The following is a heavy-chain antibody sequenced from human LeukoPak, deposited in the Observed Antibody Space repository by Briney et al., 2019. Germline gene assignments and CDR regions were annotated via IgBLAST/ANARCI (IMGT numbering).Heavy chain of an antibody. D-gene: IGHD3-22*01. CDR2: MYYSGST. V-gene: IGHV4-30-4*01. J-gene: IGHJ5*02. Sequence: SETLSLTCTVSGGSISSGDYYGSWIRQPPGKGLEWIAYMYYSGSTYYNPSLKSRVTMSADTSKNQLSLKLSAVTAADTAVYYCARPYYYDSRIDPWGQGILVTVSS. CDR1: GGSISSGDYY. CDR3: ARPYYYDSRIDP.